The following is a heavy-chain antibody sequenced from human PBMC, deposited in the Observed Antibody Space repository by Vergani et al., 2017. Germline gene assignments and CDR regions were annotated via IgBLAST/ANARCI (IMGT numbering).Heavy chain of an antibody. CDR2: INTNTGDP. CDR1: GYTFTNFA. Sequence: QVQLVQSGSELKKPGASVKVSCKASGYTFTNFAMNWVRQAPGQGLEWMGWINTNTGDPTYAPGFTGRFVFSLDTSVSTAYLQINSLKAEDTAVYYCAKDLSTVRLPPDWFDPWGQGTLVTVSS. CDR3: AKDLSTVRLPPDWFDP. D-gene: IGHD3-10*01. V-gene: IGHV7-4-1*02. J-gene: IGHJ5*02.